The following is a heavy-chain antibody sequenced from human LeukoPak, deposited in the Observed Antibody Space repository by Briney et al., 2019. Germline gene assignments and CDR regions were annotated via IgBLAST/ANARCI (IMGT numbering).Heavy chain of an antibody. CDR1: GGPISRYY. CDR3: AREGTAGTNLNWFDP. D-gene: IGHD1-1*01. V-gene: IGHV4-59*01. Sequence: SETLSLTCTVSGGPISRYYWSWIRQPPGKGLEWIGYISYSGSTNFNPSLKSRVTISVDTSKNQFSLKLSSVTAADTAAYYCAREGTAGTNLNWFDPWGQGTLVTVSS. CDR2: ISYSGST. J-gene: IGHJ5*02.